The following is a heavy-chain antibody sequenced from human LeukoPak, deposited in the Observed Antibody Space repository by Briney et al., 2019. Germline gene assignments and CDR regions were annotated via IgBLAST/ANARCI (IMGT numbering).Heavy chain of an antibody. CDR3: AKDRSIGTYYAFDH. J-gene: IGHJ4*02. D-gene: IGHD1-26*01. CDR2: ISGSGVMT. CDR1: GFTFSDYA. Sequence: GGSLRLSCAASGFTFSDYAMTWVRQAPGKGLEWVATISGSGVMTYYADSVKGRFTVSGDNSKNTLYLQMSSLTAADTAVYYCAKDRSIGTYYAFDHWGQGTLVTVSS. V-gene: IGHV3-23*01.